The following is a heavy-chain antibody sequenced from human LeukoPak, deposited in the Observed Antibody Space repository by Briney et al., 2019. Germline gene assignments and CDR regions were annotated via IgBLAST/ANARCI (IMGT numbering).Heavy chain of an antibody. CDR2: IYYSGRT. V-gene: IGHV4-59*01. Sequence: SETLSLTCTVSGGSLTNYYWSWVRQSPEGGLEWMGFIYYSGRTYYNPSLKGRATISVDTSKNQFSLRLNSVTAADTAVYYCVRESDWLFDHWGPGTLVTVSS. D-gene: IGHD3-9*01. J-gene: IGHJ4*02. CDR3: VRESDWLFDH. CDR1: GGSLTNYY.